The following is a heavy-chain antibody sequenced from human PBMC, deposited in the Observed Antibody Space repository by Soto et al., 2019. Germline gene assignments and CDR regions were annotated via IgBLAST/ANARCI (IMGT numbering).Heavy chain of an antibody. V-gene: IGHV4-39*01. J-gene: IGHJ5*02. CDR2: IYYSGST. Sequence: SETLSLTCTVSGGSISSSSYYWGWIRQPPGKGLEWIGSIYYSGSTYYNPSLKSRVTISVDTSKNQFSLKLSSVTAADTAVYFCARGHGSHGDYANNWFDPWGQGTLVTVSS. CDR1: GGSISSSSYY. D-gene: IGHD4-17*01. CDR3: ARGHGSHGDYANNWFDP.